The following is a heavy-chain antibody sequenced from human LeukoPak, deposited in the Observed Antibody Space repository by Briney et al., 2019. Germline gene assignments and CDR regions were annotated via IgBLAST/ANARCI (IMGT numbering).Heavy chain of an antibody. CDR2: ISSSSSYI. D-gene: IGHD2-2*01. CDR3: ARDGTRGYCISTSCYWGNNWFDP. CDR1: GFTFSSYS. Sequence: PGGSLRLSCAASGFTFSSYSMNWVRQAPGKGLEWVSSISSSSSYIYYADSVKGRFTISRDNAKNSLYLQMNSLRAEDTAVYYCARDGTRGYCISTSCYWGNNWFDPWGQGTLVTVSS. V-gene: IGHV3-21*01. J-gene: IGHJ5*02.